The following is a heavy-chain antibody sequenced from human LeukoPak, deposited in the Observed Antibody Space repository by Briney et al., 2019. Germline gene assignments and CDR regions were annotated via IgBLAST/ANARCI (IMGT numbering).Heavy chain of an antibody. CDR3: ARDLRYSGNHRSNYGMDV. J-gene: IGHJ6*02. CDR2: ISYDGSNK. D-gene: IGHD1-26*01. Sequence: GRSLRLSCAASRFTFSVYAMHWVRQAPGKGLEWVAVISYDGSNKYYADSVKGRFTISRDNSKNTLYLQMNSLRAEDTAVYYCARDLRYSGNHRSNYGMDVWGQGTTVTVSS. CDR1: RFTFSVYA. V-gene: IGHV3-30-3*01.